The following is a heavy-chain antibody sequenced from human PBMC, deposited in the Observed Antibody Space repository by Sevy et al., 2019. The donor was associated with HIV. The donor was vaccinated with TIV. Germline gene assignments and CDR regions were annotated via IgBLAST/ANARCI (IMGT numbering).Heavy chain of an antibody. D-gene: IGHD2-2*01. CDR2: ISSSGSTI. V-gene: IGHV3-11*01. CDR3: ARATGYCSSTSCRPSSYYYYGMDV. J-gene: IGHJ6*02. CDR1: GFTFSDYY. Sequence: GGSLRLSCAASGFTFSDYYMSWIRQAPGKGLEWVSYISSSGSTIYYADSVKGRFTISRDNPKNSLYLQMNSLRAEDTAVYYCARATGYCSSTSCRPSSYYYYGMDVWGQGTTVTVSS.